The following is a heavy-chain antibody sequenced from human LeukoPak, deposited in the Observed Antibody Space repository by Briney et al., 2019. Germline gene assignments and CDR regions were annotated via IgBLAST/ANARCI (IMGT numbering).Heavy chain of an antibody. CDR2: IYTSGSN. J-gene: IGHJ6*03. V-gene: IGHV4-4*09. D-gene: IGHD6-25*01. Sequence: SETLSLTCTVSGGSISSYYWSWIRQPPGKGLEWIGYIYTSGSNNYNPSLKSRVTISVDTSKNQFSLKLSSVTAADTAVYYCARHPSSAVGYYYYMDVCGKGTTVTVSS. CDR1: GGSISSYY. CDR3: ARHPSSAVGYYYYMDV.